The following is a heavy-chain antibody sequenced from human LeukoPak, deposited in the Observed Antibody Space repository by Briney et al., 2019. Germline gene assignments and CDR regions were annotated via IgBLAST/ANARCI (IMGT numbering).Heavy chain of an antibody. Sequence: SETLSLTCTVSGGSISSSSYYWDWIRQPPGKGLEWIGTIYYSGTTYYNPSLKSRVTISVDTTRNQFSLKLSSVTATDTAVYYCARMIGDDAFDIWGQGTMVTVSS. J-gene: IGHJ3*02. V-gene: IGHV4-39*01. D-gene: IGHD3-22*01. CDR2: IYYSGTT. CDR3: ARMIGDDAFDI. CDR1: GGSISSSSYY.